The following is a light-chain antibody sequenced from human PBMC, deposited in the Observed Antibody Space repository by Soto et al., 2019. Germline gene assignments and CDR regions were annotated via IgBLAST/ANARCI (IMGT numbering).Light chain of an antibody. CDR1: QGVSAY. CDR2: DAS. CDR3: QHSYRPTHT. V-gene: IGKV1-39*01. Sequence: DIQMTQSPSSLSASVGDRVTITCRASQGVSAYLLWYQQTQGKAPKLLICDASNLLSGVSSRFSVSGSGTNFTLNIRSLQPDDFATYYCQHSYRPTHTFGQGTKLETK. J-gene: IGKJ2*01.